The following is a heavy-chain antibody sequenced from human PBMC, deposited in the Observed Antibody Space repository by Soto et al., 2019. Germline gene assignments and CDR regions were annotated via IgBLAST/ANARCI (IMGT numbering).Heavy chain of an antibody. J-gene: IGHJ6*02. D-gene: IGHD2-15*01. Sequence: QVQLVQSGAEVKKPGASVKVSCKAFGYMFSNYGISWMRQAPGQGLEWIGWISVYNGDTNYAQKLQGRVTLTTDTSMNTAYMELRSLRSDDTAVIYCARDRHCSGGSCYYYGMDIWGQGTTVTVSS. V-gene: IGHV1-18*01. CDR1: GYMFSNYG. CDR3: ARDRHCSGGSCYYYGMDI. CDR2: ISVYNGDT.